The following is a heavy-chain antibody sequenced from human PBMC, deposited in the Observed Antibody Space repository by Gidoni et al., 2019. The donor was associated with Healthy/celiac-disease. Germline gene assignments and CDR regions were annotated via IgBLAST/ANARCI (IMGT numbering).Heavy chain of an antibody. CDR2: IYYSGST. V-gene: IGHV4-39*01. CDR3: ARHLGGPGLFDY. D-gene: IGHD3-16*01. J-gene: IGHJ4*02. Sequence: GLVKPSETLSLTCTVSGGSISSSSYYWGWIRQPPGKGLEWIGSIYYSGSTYYNPSLKSRVTISVDTSKNQFSLKLSSVTAADTAVYYCARHLGGPGLFDYWGQGTLVTVSS. CDR1: GGSISSSSYY.